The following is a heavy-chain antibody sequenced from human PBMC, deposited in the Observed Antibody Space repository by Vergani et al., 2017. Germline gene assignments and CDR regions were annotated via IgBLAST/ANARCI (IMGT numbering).Heavy chain of an antibody. D-gene: IGHD6-19*01. CDR1: GGTFSSYA. V-gene: IGHV1-69*01. CDR3: ARVGGWRPNYDYYYGMDV. J-gene: IGHJ6*02. Sequence: QVQLVQSGAEVKTPGSSVKVSCKASGGTFSSYAISWVRQAPGQGLEWMGGIIPIFGTANYAQKFQGRVTITADESTSTAYMELSSLRSEDTAVYYCARVGGWRPNYDYYYGMDVWGQGTTVTVSS. CDR2: IIPIFGTA.